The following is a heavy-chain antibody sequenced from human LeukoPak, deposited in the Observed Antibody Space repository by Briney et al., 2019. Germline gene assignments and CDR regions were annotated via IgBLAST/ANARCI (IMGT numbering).Heavy chain of an antibody. CDR2: IKQDGSEK. J-gene: IGHJ6*03. D-gene: IGHD6-6*01. CDR1: GFTLSSYW. V-gene: IGHV3-7*01. Sequence: TGGSLRLSCAASGFTLSSYWMSWVRQAPGKGLEWVANIKQDGSEKYYVDSVKGRFTISRDNAKNSLYLQMNSLRAEDTAVYYCAGLLVKGYYMDVWGKGTTVSVSS. CDR3: AGLLVKGYYMDV.